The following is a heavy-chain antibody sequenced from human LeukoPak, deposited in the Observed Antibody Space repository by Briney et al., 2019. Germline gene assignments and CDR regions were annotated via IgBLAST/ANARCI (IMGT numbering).Heavy chain of an antibody. Sequence: SETLSLTCAVYGGSFSGYYWSWIRQPPGKGLEWIGEINHSGSTNYNPSLKSRVTTSVDTSKNQFSLKLSSVTAADTAVYYCARDPGYSSDYWGQGTLVTVSS. D-gene: IGHD5-18*01. CDR3: ARDPGYSSDY. V-gene: IGHV4-34*01. CDR1: GGSFSGYY. J-gene: IGHJ4*02. CDR2: INHSGST.